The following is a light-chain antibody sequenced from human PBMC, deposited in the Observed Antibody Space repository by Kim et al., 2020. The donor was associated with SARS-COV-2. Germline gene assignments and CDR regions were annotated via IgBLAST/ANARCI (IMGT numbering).Light chain of an antibody. Sequence: GQSITISCTGTTSGVGGYNYVSWYQQFPGKAPKLMIYDVNERPSGVSNRFSGSKSGNTASLTISGLQAEDEADYYCSSYTSSSTLIFGGGTKLTVL. CDR2: DVN. CDR3: SSYTSSSTLI. V-gene: IGLV2-14*03. CDR1: TSGVGGYNY. J-gene: IGLJ2*01.